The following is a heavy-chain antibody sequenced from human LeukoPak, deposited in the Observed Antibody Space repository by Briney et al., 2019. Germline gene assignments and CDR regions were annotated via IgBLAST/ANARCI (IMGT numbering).Heavy chain of an antibody. J-gene: IGHJ4*02. Sequence: GESLKISCKASGYSFTNYWIGWVRQMPGKGLEWMGIIYPGGSDTRYSPSFQGQVTISADKSITTAYLYWSSLRASDTAIYYCARHSSRDHRYYFDSWGQGTLVSVSS. CDR2: IYPGGSDT. V-gene: IGHV5-51*01. CDR1: GYSFTNYW. CDR3: ARHSSRDHRYYFDS.